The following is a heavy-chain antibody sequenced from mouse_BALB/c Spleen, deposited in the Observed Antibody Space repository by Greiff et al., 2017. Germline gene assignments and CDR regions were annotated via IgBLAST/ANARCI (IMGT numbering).Heavy chain of an antibody. V-gene: IGHV1S56*01. CDR2: IYPGNVNT. J-gene: IGHJ3*01. CDR3: ARGQIYYDYGRFAY. Sequence: VKLMESGPELVKPGASVRISCKASGYTFTSYYIHWVKQRPGQGLEWIGWIYPGNVNTKYNEKFKGKATLTADKSSSTAYMQLSSLTSEDSAVYFCARGQIYYDYGRFAYWGQGTLVTVSA. D-gene: IGHD2-4*01. CDR1: GYTFTSYY.